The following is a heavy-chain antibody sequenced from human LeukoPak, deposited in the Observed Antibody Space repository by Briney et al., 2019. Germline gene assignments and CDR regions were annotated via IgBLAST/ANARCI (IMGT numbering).Heavy chain of an antibody. CDR2: IYSGGST. J-gene: IGHJ4*02. D-gene: IGHD3-22*01. Sequence: GGSLRLSCAASGFTVSSNYMSWVRQAPGKGLEWVSVIYSGGSTYYADSVKGRFTISRDNSKNTQYLQMNSLRAEDTAVYYCARDFVGYYDSPYDYWGQGTLVTVSS. CDR3: ARDFVGYYDSPYDY. V-gene: IGHV3-66*02. CDR1: GFTVSSNY.